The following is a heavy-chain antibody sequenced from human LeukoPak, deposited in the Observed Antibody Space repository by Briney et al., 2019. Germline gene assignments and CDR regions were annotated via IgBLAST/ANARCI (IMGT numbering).Heavy chain of an antibody. CDR3: ARDRGYSYGPLNWFDP. J-gene: IGHJ5*02. D-gene: IGHD5-18*01. Sequence: ASVKVSCKASGGTFSSYAISWVRQAPGQGLEWMGGIIPIFGTANYAQKFQGRVTITTDESTSTAYTELSSLRSEDTAVYYCARDRGYSYGPLNWFDPWGQGTLVTVSS. CDR1: GGTFSSYA. V-gene: IGHV1-69*05. CDR2: IIPIFGTA.